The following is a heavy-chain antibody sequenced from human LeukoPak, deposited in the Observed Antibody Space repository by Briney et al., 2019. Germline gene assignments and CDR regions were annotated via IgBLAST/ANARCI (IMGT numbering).Heavy chain of an antibody. CDR2: INWNGGST. V-gene: IGHV3-20*04. Sequence: GGSLRLSCAASGFTFDDYGMSWVRQVPGKGLEWVSGINWNGGSTGYADSVKGRFTISRDNAKNSLYLQMNSLRAGDTALYYCAKDAIPGYCTNGVCPKDYYYGMDVWGQGTTVTVSS. J-gene: IGHJ6*02. CDR3: AKDAIPGYCTNGVCPKDYYYGMDV. CDR1: GFTFDDYG. D-gene: IGHD2-8*01.